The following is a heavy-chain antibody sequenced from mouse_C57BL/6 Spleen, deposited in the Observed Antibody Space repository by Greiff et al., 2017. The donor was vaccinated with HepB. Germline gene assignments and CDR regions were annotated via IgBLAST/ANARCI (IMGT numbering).Heavy chain of an antibody. CDR2: INPNNGGT. V-gene: IGHV1-26*01. Sequence: VQLQQSGPELVKPGASVKISCKASGYTFTDYYMNWVKQSHGKSLEWIGDINPNNGGTSYNQKFKGKATLTVDKSSSTAYMELRSLTSEDSAVYYCARGGGYGSSYYAMDYWGQGTSVTVSS. D-gene: IGHD1-1*01. CDR1: GYTFTDYY. J-gene: IGHJ4*01. CDR3: ARGGGYGSSYYAMDY.